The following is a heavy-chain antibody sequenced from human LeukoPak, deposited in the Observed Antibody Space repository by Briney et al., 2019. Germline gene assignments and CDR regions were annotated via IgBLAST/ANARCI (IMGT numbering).Heavy chain of an antibody. Sequence: SETLSLTCTVSGGSISSYYWSWIRQPPGKGLEWIGYIYYSGSTNYNPSLKSRVTISVDTSKNQFSLKLSSVTAADTAVYYCARHRDDYVWGSYRSAPNAFDIWGQGTMVTVSS. J-gene: IGHJ3*02. V-gene: IGHV4-59*08. CDR2: IYYSGST. CDR3: ARHRDDYVWGSYRSAPNAFDI. D-gene: IGHD3-16*01. CDR1: GGSISSYY.